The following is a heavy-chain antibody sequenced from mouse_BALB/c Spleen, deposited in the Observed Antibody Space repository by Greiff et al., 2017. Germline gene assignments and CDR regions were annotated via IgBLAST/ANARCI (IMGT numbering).Heavy chain of an antibody. Sequence: VQLQQSGAELVRPGTSVKVSCKASGYAFTNYLIEWVKQRPGQGLEWIGVINPGSGGTNYNEKFKGKATLTADKSSSTAYMQLSSLTSEDSAVYFCARELPLDYWGQGTTLTVSS. CDR2: INPGSGGT. D-gene: IGHD1-1*01. J-gene: IGHJ2*01. V-gene: IGHV1-54*01. CDR1: GYAFTNYL. CDR3: ARELPLDY.